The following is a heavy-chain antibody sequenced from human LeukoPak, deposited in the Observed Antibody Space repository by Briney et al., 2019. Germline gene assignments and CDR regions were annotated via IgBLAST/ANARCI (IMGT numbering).Heavy chain of an antibody. J-gene: IGHJ4*02. Sequence: SETLSLTCTVSGGSISSYYWGWIRQPPGKGLEWIGSIYYSGSTYYNPSLKSRVTISVDTSKNQFSLKLSSVTAADTAVYYCARLLYSSSPADWGQGTLVTVSS. CDR1: GGSISSYY. V-gene: IGHV4-39*01. D-gene: IGHD6-6*01. CDR3: ARLLYSSSPAD. CDR2: IYYSGST.